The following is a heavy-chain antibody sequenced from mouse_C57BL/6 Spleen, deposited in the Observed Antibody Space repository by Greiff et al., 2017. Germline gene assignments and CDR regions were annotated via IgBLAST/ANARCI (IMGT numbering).Heavy chain of an antibody. J-gene: IGHJ3*01. V-gene: IGHV5-4*03. CDR3: ARVRGDDAFAY. D-gene: IGHD2-2*01. Sequence: EVTPVASGGCSGKPGGFRKLVLPGSGLPLRSYVMAWVRQTPEKRLEWVATISDGGSYTYYPDNVKGRFTITRDNDNNNLNLQMNHLKSEATAMDVCARVRGDDAFAYWGQGTLVTVSA. CDR2: ISDGGSYT. CDR1: GLPLRSYV.